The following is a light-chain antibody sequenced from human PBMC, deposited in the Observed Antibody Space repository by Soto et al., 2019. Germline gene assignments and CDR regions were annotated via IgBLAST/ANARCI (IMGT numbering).Light chain of an antibody. J-gene: IGKJ1*01. V-gene: IGKV1-5*01. CDR2: DAS. CDR1: QDINDW. CDR3: QHYNSYSEA. Sequence: DIQMAQSGATLSASVGDRVTITCRASQDINDWLAWYQQKPGNAPKFLIYDASTLQSGVPSRFSGSGSGTEFTLTISSLQPDDFATYYCQHYNSYSEAFGQGTKVDIK.